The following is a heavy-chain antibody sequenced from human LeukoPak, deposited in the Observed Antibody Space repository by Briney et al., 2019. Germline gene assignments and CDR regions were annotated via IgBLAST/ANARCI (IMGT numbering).Heavy chain of an antibody. Sequence: GGSLRLSCAASGFTVSSNYMSWVRQAPGKGLEWVSVIYSGGSTYYADSVKGRFTISRDNSKNTLYLQMNSLRAEDTAVYYCAGAPVDPHYFDYWGQGTLVTVSS. D-gene: IGHD4-23*01. CDR1: GFTVSSNY. CDR3: AGAPVDPHYFDY. CDR2: IYSGGST. J-gene: IGHJ4*02. V-gene: IGHV3-66*01.